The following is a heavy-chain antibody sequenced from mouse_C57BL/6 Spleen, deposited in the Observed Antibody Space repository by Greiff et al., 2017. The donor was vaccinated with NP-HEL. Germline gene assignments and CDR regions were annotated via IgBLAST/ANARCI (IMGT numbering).Heavy chain of an antibody. CDR1: GYTFTSYW. Sequence: EVQVVESGTVLARPGASVKMSCKTSGYTFTSYWMHWVKQRPGQGLEWIGAIYPGNSDTSYNQKFKGKAKLTAVTSASTAYMELSSLTNEDSAVYYCTRDSIYYGSSYWYFDVWGTGTTVTVSS. V-gene: IGHV1-5*01. J-gene: IGHJ1*03. CDR3: TRDSIYYGSSYWYFDV. D-gene: IGHD1-1*01. CDR2: IYPGNSDT.